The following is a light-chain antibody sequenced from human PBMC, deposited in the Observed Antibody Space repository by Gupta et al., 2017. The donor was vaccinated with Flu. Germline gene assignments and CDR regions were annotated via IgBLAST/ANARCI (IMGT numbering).Light chain of an antibody. CDR3: QQYGTSPYT. Sequence: EIVLTQSPGSLSLSPGKRATLSCRASQSVSSNYLAWYQQRSGQAPRLLIYGASSRATGIPDKFSGSGSETDFTLTISRLEPADSAVYYCQQYGTSPYTFGQGTKLEVK. CDR1: QSVSSNY. CDR2: GAS. V-gene: IGKV3-20*01. J-gene: IGKJ2*01.